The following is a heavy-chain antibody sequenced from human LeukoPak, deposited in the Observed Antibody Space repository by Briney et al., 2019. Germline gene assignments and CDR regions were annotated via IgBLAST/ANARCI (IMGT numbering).Heavy chain of an antibody. J-gene: IGHJ4*02. CDR2: IWYDGSNK. Sequence: GGSLRLSCAASGFTFSSYGMHWVRQAPGKGLEWVAVIWYDGSNKYYADSVKGRFTISRDNSKNTLYLQMNSLRAEDTAVYYCARRTLGYCCGGSCQGGGDFDYWGQGTLVTVSS. V-gene: IGHV3-33*01. CDR1: GFTFSSYG. D-gene: IGHD2-15*01. CDR3: ARRTLGYCCGGSCQGGGDFDY.